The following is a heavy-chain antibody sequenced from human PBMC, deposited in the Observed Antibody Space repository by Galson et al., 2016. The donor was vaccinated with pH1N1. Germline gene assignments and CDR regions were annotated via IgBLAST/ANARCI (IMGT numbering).Heavy chain of an antibody. CDR3: AKAYLAYCGGDCPYYFDY. CDR2: IWYDGSKK. CDR1: GFTFSSYG. J-gene: IGHJ4*02. V-gene: IGHV3-33*06. Sequence: LRLSCAASGFTFSSYGIHWVRQAPGKGLEWVAMIWYDGSKKYYADSVKGQFTISRENSRNTMYLQMNSLRAEDTAIYYCAKAYLAYCGGDCPYYFDYWGQGTLVTVSS. D-gene: IGHD2-21*01.